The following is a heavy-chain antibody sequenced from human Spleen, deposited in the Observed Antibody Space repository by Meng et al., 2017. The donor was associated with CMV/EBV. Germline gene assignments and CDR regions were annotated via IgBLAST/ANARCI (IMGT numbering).Heavy chain of an antibody. D-gene: IGHD7-27*01. CDR2: ISNDGNNK. CDR1: VITLSRYA. J-gene: IGHJ6*02. Sequence: GGSLRLSCAASVITLSRYAMHWVRQAPGKGLEWVAVISNDGNNKYYGDSVRGRFTISRDNSKNTLYLQMNSLRAEDTAVYYCAKEGLGIASYYYYGMDVWGQGTTVTVSS. CDR3: AKEGLGIASYYYYGMDV. V-gene: IGHV3-30-3*01.